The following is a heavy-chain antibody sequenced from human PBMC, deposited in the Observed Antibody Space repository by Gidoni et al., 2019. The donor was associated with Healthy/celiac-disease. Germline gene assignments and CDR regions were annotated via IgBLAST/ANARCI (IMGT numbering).Heavy chain of an antibody. J-gene: IGHJ4*02. Sequence: QVQLQESGPGLVKPSQTLSLTCTVSGGSISSGGYYWSWIRQHPGKGLEWIGYIYYSGSTYYNPSLKSRVTISVDTSKNQFSLKLSSVTAADTAVYYCARGAWPIWNPTTGSFDYWGQGTLVTVSS. D-gene: IGHD1-1*01. CDR3: ARGAWPIWNPTTGSFDY. CDR2: IYYSGST. V-gene: IGHV4-31*03. CDR1: GGSISSGGYY.